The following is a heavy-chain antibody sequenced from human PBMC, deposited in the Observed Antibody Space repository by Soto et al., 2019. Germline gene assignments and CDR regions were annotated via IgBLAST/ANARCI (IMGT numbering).Heavy chain of an antibody. CDR1: GGTFSSYA. J-gene: IGHJ5*01. CDR2: IIPIFGTA. Sequence: QVQLVQSGAEVKKPGSSVKVSCKASGGTFSSYAISWVPQAPGQGLEWMGGIIPIFGTANYAQKFQGRVTITADESTSTAYMELSSLRSEDTAVYYCARALWFGELLFYWFDPWGQGTTVTVSS. V-gene: IGHV1-69*01. CDR3: ARALWFGELLFYWFDP. D-gene: IGHD3-10*01.